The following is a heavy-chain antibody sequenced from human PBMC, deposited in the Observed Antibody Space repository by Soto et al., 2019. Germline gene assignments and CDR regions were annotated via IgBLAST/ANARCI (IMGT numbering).Heavy chain of an antibody. J-gene: IGHJ6*02. CDR2: IRSRANNLST. D-gene: IGHD2-2*02. V-gene: IGHV3-73*01. Sequence: WWSQGLSYDATWVIFRSSAMHLVRQASGKELEWVCRIRSRANNLSTSSAASVKGRFTSSRDDSKPTAYLPMNTLTPEDTAAYYCASGQGAAIGAYYYPGMEDWGQGTTVPFSS. CDR1: WVIFRSSA. CDR3: ASGQGAAIGAYYYPGMED.